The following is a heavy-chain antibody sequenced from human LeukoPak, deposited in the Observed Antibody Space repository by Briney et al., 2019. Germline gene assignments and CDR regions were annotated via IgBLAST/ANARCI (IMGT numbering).Heavy chain of an antibody. CDR2: IYTSGST. Sequence: PSETLSLTCTVSGGSISSYYWGWIRQPAGKGLEWIGRIYTSGSTNYNPSLKSRVTMSVDTSKNQFSLKLSSVTAADTAVYYCARESVAATGVNFDYWGQGTLVTVSS. J-gene: IGHJ4*02. V-gene: IGHV4-4*07. D-gene: IGHD5-12*01. CDR1: GGSISSYY. CDR3: ARESVAATGVNFDY.